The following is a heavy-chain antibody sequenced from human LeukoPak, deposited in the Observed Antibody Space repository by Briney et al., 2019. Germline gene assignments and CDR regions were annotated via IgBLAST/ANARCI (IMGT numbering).Heavy chain of an antibody. CDR2: IIPIFGTA. J-gene: IGHJ3*02. V-gene: IGHV1-69*05. Sequence: GASVKVSCKASGYTFTSYDINWVRQATGQGLEWMGGIIPIFGTANYAQKFQGRVTITTDESTSTAYMELSSLRSEDTAVYYCARDHDFWSGLGTRPGDAFDIWGQGTMVTVSS. CDR3: ARDHDFWSGLGTRPGDAFDI. CDR1: GYTFTSYD. D-gene: IGHD3-3*01.